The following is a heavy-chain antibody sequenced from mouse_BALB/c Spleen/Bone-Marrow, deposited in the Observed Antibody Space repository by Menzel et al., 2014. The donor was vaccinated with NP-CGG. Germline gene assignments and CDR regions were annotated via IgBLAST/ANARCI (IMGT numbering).Heavy chain of an antibody. D-gene: IGHD2-14*01. CDR2: ISLYSGNT. J-gene: IGHJ4*01. CDR1: GYTFTDYG. V-gene: IGHV1-67*01. CDR3: ARGDYRYDETMDY. Sequence: VHLVESGPELVRPGVSVKISCKGSGYTFTDYGMHWVKQSRAKSLEWIGLISLYSGNTNYNQKFKDKATMTVDKSSSTAYMELARLTSEDSAIYYCARGDYRYDETMDYWGQGTSVTVSS.